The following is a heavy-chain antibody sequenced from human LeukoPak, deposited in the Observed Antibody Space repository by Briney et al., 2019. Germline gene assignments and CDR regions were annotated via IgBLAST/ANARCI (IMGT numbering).Heavy chain of an antibody. CDR1: GGSISSGGYY. CDR3: ARGYYYGSGSYRSWFDP. V-gene: IGHV4-31*03. Sequence: SQTLSLTCTVSGGSISSGGYYWSWIRQHPGKGLEWIGYIYYSGSTYYNPSLKSRVTISVDTSKNQFSLKLSSVTAADTAVYYCARGYYYGSGSYRSWFDPWGQGTLATVSS. J-gene: IGHJ5*02. CDR2: IYYSGST. D-gene: IGHD3-10*01.